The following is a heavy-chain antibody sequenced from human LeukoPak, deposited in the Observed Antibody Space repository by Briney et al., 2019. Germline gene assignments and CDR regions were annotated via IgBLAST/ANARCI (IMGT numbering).Heavy chain of an antibody. D-gene: IGHD3-16*01. Sequence: SETLSLTCTVSGGSISSYYWSWIRQPPGKGLEWIGYIYYSGSTNYNPSLKSRVTISVDTSKNQFSLKLSSVTAADTAVYYCARAGYRWGAFDIWGQGTMVTVSS. CDR2: IYYSGST. CDR3: ARAGYRWGAFDI. V-gene: IGHV4-59*01. J-gene: IGHJ3*02. CDR1: GGSISSYY.